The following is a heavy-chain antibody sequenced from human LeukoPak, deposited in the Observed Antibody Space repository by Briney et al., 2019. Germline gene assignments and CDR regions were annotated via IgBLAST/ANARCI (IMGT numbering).Heavy chain of an antibody. CDR1: GFTFNNYL. J-gene: IGHJ4*02. Sequence: PGGSLRLSCAASGFTFNNYLMHWVRQAPGKGLEWVAVICNDGSKKYYADSVKGRFTISRDNAKDSLYLQMNSLRAEDTAIYYCTRSISDWGQGILVTVSS. V-gene: IGHV3-33*03. CDR2: ICNDGSKK. CDR3: TRSISD.